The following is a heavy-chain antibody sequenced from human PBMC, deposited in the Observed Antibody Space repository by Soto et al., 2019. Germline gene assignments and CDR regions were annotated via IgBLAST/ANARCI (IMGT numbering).Heavy chain of an antibody. CDR1: GGSITGAYYY. J-gene: IGHJ5*02. CDR3: ARRLWFDP. CDR2: IYYSGST. V-gene: IGHV4-59*08. Sequence: SETLSLTCTVSGGSITGAYYYWSWIRQSPGKGLEYIGYIYYSGSTNYNPSLKSRVTISVDTSKNQFSLKLSSVTAADTAVYYCARRLWFDPWGQGTLVTVSS.